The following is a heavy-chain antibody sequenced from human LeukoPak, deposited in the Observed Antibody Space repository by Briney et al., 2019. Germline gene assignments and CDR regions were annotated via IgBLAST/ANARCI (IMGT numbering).Heavy chain of an antibody. J-gene: IGHJ4*02. Sequence: GGSLRLSCAASGFTFSSYAMHWVRQAPGKGLEWVAVISYDGSNKYYADSVKGRSTISRDNSKNTLYLQMNSLRAEDTAVYYCARGHWLDSFDYWGQGTLVTVSS. CDR3: ARGHWLDSFDY. V-gene: IGHV3-30*04. CDR1: GFTFSSYA. D-gene: IGHD6-19*01. CDR2: ISYDGSNK.